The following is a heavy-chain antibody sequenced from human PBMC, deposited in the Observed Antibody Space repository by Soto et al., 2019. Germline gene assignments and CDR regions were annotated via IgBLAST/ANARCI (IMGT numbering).Heavy chain of an antibody. CDR2: LYWDGDR. Sequence: QITLRESGPTLVKATQTLTLTCSFSGFSLSTSGVGVGWIRQPPGKALEWLALLYWDGDRRYSPSLNSRLTTIKDTSKHQVVLTMTNMDPVDTGTYYCAHYTVDTYMDVWGKGTTVTVSS. V-gene: IGHV2-5*02. CDR1: GFSLSTSGVG. CDR3: AHYTVDTYMDV. D-gene: IGHD4-4*01. J-gene: IGHJ6*03.